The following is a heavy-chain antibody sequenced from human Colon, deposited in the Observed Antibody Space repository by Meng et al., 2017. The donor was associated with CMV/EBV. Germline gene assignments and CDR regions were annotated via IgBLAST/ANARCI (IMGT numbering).Heavy chain of an antibody. CDR3: ARCTSSIDAFDI. CDR2: IYSGGHT. D-gene: IGHD3-3*02. J-gene: IGHJ3*02. Sequence: GGSLRLSCAASGFTVNSAYMSWVRQAPGKGLEWVSIIYSGGHTYYADSVKGRFSLSRDNSKNTLYLQMNSLRAEDTAVYYCARCTSSIDAFDIWGQGTMVTVSS. CDR1: GFTVNSAY. V-gene: IGHV3-53*01.